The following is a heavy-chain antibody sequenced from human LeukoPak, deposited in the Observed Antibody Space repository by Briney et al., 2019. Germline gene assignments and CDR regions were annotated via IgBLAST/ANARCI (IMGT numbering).Heavy chain of an antibody. CDR1: GYTFTSYG. J-gene: IGHJ4*02. CDR2: ISAYNGNT. CDR3: ARWLVGAVDDY. Sequence: GASVNVSCKPSGYTFTSYGISWVRQAPGQGREWMGWISAYNGNTNYAQKLQGRVTMTTDTSTSTAYMELRSLRSDDTAVYYCARWLVGAVDDYWGQGTLVTVSS. D-gene: IGHD1-26*01. V-gene: IGHV1-18*01.